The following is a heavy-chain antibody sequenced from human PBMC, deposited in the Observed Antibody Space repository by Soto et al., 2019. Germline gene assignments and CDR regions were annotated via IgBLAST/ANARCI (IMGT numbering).Heavy chain of an antibody. CDR3: ASHYDMWSGYLSPVDY. Sequence: QVQLVESGGDLVKRGGSLRLSCAASGYTFIEYDMSWIRQAPGEGLEWISYIDTSSTKIYYADSVKGRFAISRDNPKNSLDLEMNSLRDEDTAVYYCASHYDMWSGYLSPVDYWCQRTLVTVSS. J-gene: IGHJ4*02. V-gene: IGHV3-11*01. CDR1: GYTFIEYD. D-gene: IGHD3-3*01. CDR2: IDTSSTKI.